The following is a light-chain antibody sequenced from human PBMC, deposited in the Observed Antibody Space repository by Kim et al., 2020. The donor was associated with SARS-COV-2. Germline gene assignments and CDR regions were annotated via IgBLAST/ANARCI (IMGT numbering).Light chain of an antibody. Sequence: SYELTQPPSVSVSPGQTASITCSGDKLEDKYSCWYQQKPGQSPVLVIYEDSKLPPGIPERFSGSNSGNTATLTISGTQAMDEADYYCQAWDSSKVVFGGGTKVTVL. CDR3: QAWDSSKVV. J-gene: IGLJ2*01. CDR1: KLEDKY. V-gene: IGLV3-1*01. CDR2: EDS.